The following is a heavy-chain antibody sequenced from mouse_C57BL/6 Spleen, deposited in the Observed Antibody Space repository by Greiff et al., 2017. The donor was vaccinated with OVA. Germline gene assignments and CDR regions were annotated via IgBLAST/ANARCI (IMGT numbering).Heavy chain of an antibody. CDR2: ISGGGGNT. Sequence: EVQLQESGGGLVKPGGSLKLSCAASGFTFSSYTMSWVRQTPEKRLEWVATISGGGGNTYYPDSVKGRFTISRDNAKNTLYLQMSSLRSEDTALYYCARQDGYYAWFAYWGQGTLVTVSA. V-gene: IGHV5-9*01. J-gene: IGHJ3*01. CDR1: GFTFSSYT. CDR3: ARQDGYYAWFAY. D-gene: IGHD2-3*01.